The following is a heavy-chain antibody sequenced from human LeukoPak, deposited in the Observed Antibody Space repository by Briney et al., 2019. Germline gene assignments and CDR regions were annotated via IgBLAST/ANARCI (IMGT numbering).Heavy chain of an antibody. J-gene: IGHJ4*02. CDR1: DYSISSGYY. CDR3: ARAETHSSGWYDAFFDY. V-gene: IGHV4-38-2*02. D-gene: IGHD6-19*01. CDR2: IYHSGNS. Sequence: PSETLSLTCSVSDYSISSGYYWGWIRQPPGKGLEWIVSIYHSGNSYYNPSLKSRATISVDTSKNHFSLKLRSVTAADTAVYYCARAETHSSGWYDAFFDYWGQGTLVTVSS.